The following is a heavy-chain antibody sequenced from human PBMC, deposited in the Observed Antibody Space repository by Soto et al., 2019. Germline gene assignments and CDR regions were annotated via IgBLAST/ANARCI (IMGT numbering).Heavy chain of an antibody. CDR1: GFTFSSYA. CDR2: ISGSGGST. V-gene: IGHV3-23*01. D-gene: IGHD3-22*01. CDR3: AKVVGYDSSASPGLIDY. J-gene: IGHJ4*02. Sequence: GGSLRLSCAASGFTFSSYAMSWVRQAPGKGLEWVSAISGSGGSTYYADSVKGRFTISRDNSKNTLYLQMNSLRAEDTAVYYCAKVVGYDSSASPGLIDYWGQGTLVTVSS.